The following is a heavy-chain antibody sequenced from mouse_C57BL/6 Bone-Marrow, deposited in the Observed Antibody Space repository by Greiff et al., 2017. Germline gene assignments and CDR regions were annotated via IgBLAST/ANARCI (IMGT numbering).Heavy chain of an antibody. V-gene: IGHV1-64*01. D-gene: IGHD1-1*01. CDR3: ARASTVS. CDR1: GYTFTSYW. J-gene: IGHJ3*01. Sequence: QVQLKESGAELVKPGASVKLSCKASGYTFTSYWMHWVKQRPGQGLEWIGMIHPNSGGTNYNEKFKSKATLTVDKSSSTAYMQLSSLTSEDCAVYCCARASTVSWGQGTLVTVSA. CDR2: IHPNSGGT.